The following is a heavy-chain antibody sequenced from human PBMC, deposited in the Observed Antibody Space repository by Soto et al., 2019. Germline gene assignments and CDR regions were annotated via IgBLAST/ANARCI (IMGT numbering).Heavy chain of an antibody. CDR1: GGYLSSYY. CDR2: IYYSGST. J-gene: IGHJ4*02. Sequence: TSETLCLTCTVSGGYLSSYYWSWIRQPPGKGLEWIGYIYYSGSTNYNPSLKSRVTISVDTSKNQFSLKLSSVTAADTAVYYCARHVAAAGTYFDYWGQGTLVTVSS. CDR3: ARHVAAAGTYFDY. V-gene: IGHV4-59*01. D-gene: IGHD6-13*01.